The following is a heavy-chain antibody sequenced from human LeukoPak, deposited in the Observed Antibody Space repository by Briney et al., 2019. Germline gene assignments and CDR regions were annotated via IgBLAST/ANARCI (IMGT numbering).Heavy chain of an antibody. CDR1: GGSIVSYH. V-gene: IGHV4-59*08. Sequence: PSETLSLTCTVSGGSIVSYHWSWIRQPPGKGLEWIGYIHYSGFTNCNPSLKSRVTISVDTSKNQLSLKLSSVTAADTAVYYCSRREDSGTSGYYGLWGQGTLVTVSS. D-gene: IGHD3-22*01. CDR3: SRREDSGTSGYYGL. CDR2: IHYSGFT. J-gene: IGHJ4*02.